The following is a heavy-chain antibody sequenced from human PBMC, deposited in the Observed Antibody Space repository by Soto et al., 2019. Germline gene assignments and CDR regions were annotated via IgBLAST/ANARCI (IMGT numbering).Heavy chain of an antibody. CDR3: ARADYGDYYYYAMDV. V-gene: IGHV4-59*01. CDR2: IYYSGST. Sequence: SETLSLTCTVSGGSISSYYWSWIRQPPGKGLEWIGYIYYSGSTNYNPSLKSRVTISVDTSKNQFSLKLSSVTAADTAVYYCARADYGDYYYYAMDVWGQGTTVTVSS. CDR1: GGSISSYY. J-gene: IGHJ6*02. D-gene: IGHD4-17*01.